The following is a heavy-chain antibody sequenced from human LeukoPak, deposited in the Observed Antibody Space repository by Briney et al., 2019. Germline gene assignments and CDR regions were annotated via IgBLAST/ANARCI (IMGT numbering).Heavy chain of an antibody. V-gene: IGHV4-39*01. CDR3: ASTITHSDDTGYYLVDAFAV. D-gene: IGHD3-9*01. Sequence: SDTLSLTCSVSGVSISSIRYYWAGIRQPPGKGLEWIGSIYYIGTTYYNPAPMSRVIISVYTPTNRFSLNLSSVTAADTAVYYCASTITHSDDTGYYLVDAFAVWAQGILVTVSS. J-gene: IGHJ3*01. CDR1: GVSISSIRYY. CDR2: IYYIGTT.